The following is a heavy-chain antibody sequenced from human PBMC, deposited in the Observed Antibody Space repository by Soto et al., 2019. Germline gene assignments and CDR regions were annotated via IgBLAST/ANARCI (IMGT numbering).Heavy chain of an antibody. CDR1: GYTFTENQ. Sequence: ASVKVSCKASGYTFTENQIHWLRRAPGQRLQWLGRIDPKSGDTTFAPTFQGRVTMTRDTSTNTAYLELTRLTSDDTAIYYCARRPHLDYIRLCFDPWGLGTLDTVS. V-gene: IGHV1-2*02. CDR3: ARRPHLDYIRLCFDP. D-gene: IGHD3-16*01. J-gene: IGHJ5*02. CDR2: IDPKSGDT.